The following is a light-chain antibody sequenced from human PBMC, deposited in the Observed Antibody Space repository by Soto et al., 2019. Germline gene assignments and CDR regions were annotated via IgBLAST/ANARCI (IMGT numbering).Light chain of an antibody. V-gene: IGKV3-20*01. Sequence: ENVLTQSPGTLSLSPGERATLSCRASQSVGNNLAWYQQRPGQAPTLLISDASSRATGIPDRFSGSGSRTDFTLTISRLEPEDFALYYCQQYGPSLITFGQGTRLESK. J-gene: IGKJ5*01. CDR3: QQYGPSLIT. CDR2: DAS. CDR1: QSVGNN.